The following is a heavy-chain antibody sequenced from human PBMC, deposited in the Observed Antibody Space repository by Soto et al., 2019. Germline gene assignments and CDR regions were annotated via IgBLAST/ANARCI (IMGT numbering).Heavy chain of an antibody. J-gene: IGHJ6*02. CDR1: GFTFRSYF. D-gene: IGHD1-20*01. Sequence: EVQLVESGGGSVQPGGSLRLSCAASGFTFRSYFMAWVRQAPGKGLVLVSQVTGDGSTTNYADSVRGRFTISGDNAKNTLYLQMNSLRDEDTAIYYCARENWYSMDVWGQGTTVTVSS. CDR3: ARENWYSMDV. V-gene: IGHV3-74*01. CDR2: VTGDGSTT.